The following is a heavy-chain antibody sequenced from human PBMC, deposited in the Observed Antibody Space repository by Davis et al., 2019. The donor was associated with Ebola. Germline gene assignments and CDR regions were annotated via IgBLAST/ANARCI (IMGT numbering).Heavy chain of an antibody. CDR2: ISSSSSTI. V-gene: IGHV3-48*01. CDR1: GFTFSSYS. Sequence: GGSLRLSCAASGFTFSSYSMNWVRQAPGKGLEWVSYISSSSSTIYYADSVKGRFTISRDNSKNTLYLQMNSLRAEDTAVYYCAKARLYYYGMDVWGQGTTVTVSS. J-gene: IGHJ6*02. CDR3: AKARLYYYGMDV.